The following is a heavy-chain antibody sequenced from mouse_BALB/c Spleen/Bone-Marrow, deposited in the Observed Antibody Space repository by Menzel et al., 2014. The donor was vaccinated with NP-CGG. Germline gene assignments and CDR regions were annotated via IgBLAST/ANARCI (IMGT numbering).Heavy chain of an antibody. J-gene: IGHJ3*01. D-gene: IGHD2-14*01. Sequence: EVNVVESGGGLVKPGGSLKLSCAASGFTFXDYYIYWVRQTPEKRLEWVATISYGGTYTYYPDTVKGRFTISRDNAKNNLYLQMNGLKSEDTAMYYCVRDGDYRYAYWGQGTLVTVSA. V-gene: IGHV5-4*02. CDR2: ISYGGTYT. CDR1: GFTFXDYY. CDR3: VRDGDYRYAY.